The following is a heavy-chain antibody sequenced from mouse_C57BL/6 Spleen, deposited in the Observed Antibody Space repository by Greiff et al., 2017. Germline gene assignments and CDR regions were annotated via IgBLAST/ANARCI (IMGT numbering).Heavy chain of an antibody. Sequence: QVQLQQPGAELVRPGSSVKLSCKASGYTFTSYWMHWVKQRPIQGLEWIGNIDPSDSDTHYNHKFKDKATLTVDKSSSTAYMQLSSLTSEDSAVYYCSRYTTAFDYWGQGTTLTVSS. D-gene: IGHD1-2*01. J-gene: IGHJ2*01. CDR2: IDPSDSDT. V-gene: IGHV1-52*01. CDR1: GYTFTSYW. CDR3: SRYTTAFDY.